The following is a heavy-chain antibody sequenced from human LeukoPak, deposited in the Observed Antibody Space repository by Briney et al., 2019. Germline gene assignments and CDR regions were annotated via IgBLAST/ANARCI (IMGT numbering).Heavy chain of an antibody. CDR3: ARESGYYYDSSGYYSWFDP. V-gene: IGHV1-69*13. CDR2: IIPIFGTA. CDR1: GGTFSSYA. D-gene: IGHD3-22*01. Sequence: ASVKVSCKASGGTFSSYAISWVRQAPGQGLEWMGGIIPIFGTANYAQKFQGRVTITADESTSTAYMELSSLRSEDTAVYYCARESGYYYDSSGYYSWFDPWGQGTLVTVSS. J-gene: IGHJ5*02.